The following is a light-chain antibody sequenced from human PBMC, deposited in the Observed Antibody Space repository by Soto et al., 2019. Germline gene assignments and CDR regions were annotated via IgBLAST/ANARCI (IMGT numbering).Light chain of an antibody. CDR3: QQRSNWLQGFT. V-gene: IGKV3-11*01. J-gene: IGKJ3*01. CDR2: DAS. Sequence: EIVLTQSPGTLSLSPGERATLSCRAIQSVSYYLAWYQQKPGQAPRLLIYDASSRATGVPDRFSGSGSGTDFTLTISSLEPEDFAVYYCQQRSNWLQGFTFGPGTKVDI. CDR1: QSVSYY.